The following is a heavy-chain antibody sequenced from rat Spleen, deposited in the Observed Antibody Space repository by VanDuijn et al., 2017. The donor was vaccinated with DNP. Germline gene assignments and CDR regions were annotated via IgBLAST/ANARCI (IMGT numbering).Heavy chain of an antibody. V-gene: IGHV5-31*01. CDR3: AGRPPPTRGPFDY. CDR2: ITNTVGNI. Sequence: EVQLVESGGGLVQPGRSLKLSCVASGFTFNNYWMNWVRQAPGRGLEWVASITNTVGNIYYGDSVKGRFTISRDNATNTLYLQMNSLRSEDTATYYCAGRPPPTRGPFDYWGQGVMVTVSS. CDR1: GFTFNNYW. J-gene: IGHJ2*01. D-gene: IGHD1-4*01.